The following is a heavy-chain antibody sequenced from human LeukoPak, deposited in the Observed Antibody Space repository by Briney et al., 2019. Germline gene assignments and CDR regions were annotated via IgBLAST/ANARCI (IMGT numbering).Heavy chain of an antibody. D-gene: IGHD3-10*01. V-gene: IGHV3-7*03. CDR3: AKVFPVASSSDLGNDAFDI. Sequence: GGSLRLSCAASGFTFSSQWMSWVRQAPGKGLEWVANVNQGGTGKYYVDSVKGRFTISRDNAENSLYLQMNSLRAEDTALYYCAKVFPVASSSDLGNDAFDIWGQGTMVTVSS. J-gene: IGHJ3*02. CDR1: GFTFSSQW. CDR2: VNQGGTGK.